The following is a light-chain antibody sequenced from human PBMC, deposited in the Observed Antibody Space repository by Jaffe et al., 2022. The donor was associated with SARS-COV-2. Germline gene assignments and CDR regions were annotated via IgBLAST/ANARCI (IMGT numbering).Light chain of an antibody. CDR1: QSVTRNY. Sequence: EVVLTQSPGTLSLSPGERATLSCRASQSVTRNYLAWYQQQPGQAPRLLIYGASSRATAIPDRFSGSGSGTDFTLTITRLEPEDFAVYHCQQYGSSPLTFGGGTKVEIK. J-gene: IGKJ4*01. CDR2: GAS. CDR3: QQYGSSPLT. V-gene: IGKV3-20*01.